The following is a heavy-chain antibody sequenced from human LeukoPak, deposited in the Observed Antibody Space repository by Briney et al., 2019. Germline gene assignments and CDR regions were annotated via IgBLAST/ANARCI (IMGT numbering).Heavy chain of an antibody. Sequence: GGSLRRSCAASGFTFSSYSMNWVRQAPGKGLEWVSSISSSSSYIFYADSVKGRFTISRDNAKSSLYLQINSLRAEDTAVYYCARGPHSGSYYFDYWGQGTLVTVSS. CDR2: ISSSSSYI. V-gene: IGHV3-21*01. D-gene: IGHD1-26*01. CDR3: ARGPHSGSYYFDY. J-gene: IGHJ4*02. CDR1: GFTFSSYS.